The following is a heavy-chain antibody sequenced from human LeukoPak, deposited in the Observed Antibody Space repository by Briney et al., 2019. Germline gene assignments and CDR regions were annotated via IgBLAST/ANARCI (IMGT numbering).Heavy chain of an antibody. CDR2: INPIAGST. CDR3: ARDYPRDGYNWNAFDI. J-gene: IGHJ3*02. D-gene: IGHD5-24*01. V-gene: IGHV1-46*01. Sequence: ASVKGSCKASGYTFTSYYMHWVRQAPGQGLEWMGIINPIAGSTSYAQKFQGRVTMTRDMSTSTVYMELSSLRSEDTAVYYCARDYPRDGYNWNAFDIWGQGTMVTVSS. CDR1: GYTFTSYY.